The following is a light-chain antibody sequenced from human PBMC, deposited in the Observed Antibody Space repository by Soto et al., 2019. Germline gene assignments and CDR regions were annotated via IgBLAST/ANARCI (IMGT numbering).Light chain of an antibody. J-gene: IGLJ1*01. Sequence: QSALTQPRSVSGSPGQSVTISCTGTSSDVGGYNYVSWYQLHPGKAPKVMIYDVSGRPSGVPDRFSGSKSGNTASLTISGLQAEDEADYYCCAYAGSARDVFGTGTKLTVL. CDR2: DVS. CDR1: SSDVGGYNY. CDR3: CAYAGSARDV. V-gene: IGLV2-11*01.